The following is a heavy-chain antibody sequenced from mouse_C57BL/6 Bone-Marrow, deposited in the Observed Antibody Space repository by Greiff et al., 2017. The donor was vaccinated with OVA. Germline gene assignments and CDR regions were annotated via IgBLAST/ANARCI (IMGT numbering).Heavy chain of an antibody. V-gene: IGHV1-54*01. Sequence: VQLVESGAELVRPGTSVKVSCKASGYAFTNYLIEWVKQRPGQGLEWIGVINPGSGGTNYNEKFKGKATLTADKSSITAYMQLSSLTSEDSAVYFCARWGTYYCGPWYFGVWGTGTTVTVSS. CDR3: ARWGTYYCGPWYFGV. D-gene: IGHD1-1*01. J-gene: IGHJ1*03. CDR1: GYAFTNYL. CDR2: INPGSGGT.